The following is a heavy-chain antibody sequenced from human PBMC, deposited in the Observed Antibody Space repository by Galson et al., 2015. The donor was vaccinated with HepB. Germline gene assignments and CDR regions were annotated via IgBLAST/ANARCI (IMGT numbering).Heavy chain of an antibody. V-gene: IGHV1-18*01. D-gene: IGHD3-9*01. CDR2: ISAYNGNT. J-gene: IGHJ6*02. CDR3: ATRANYDILTGYQFHGMDV. CDR1: GYTFTSYG. Sequence: SVKVSCKASGYTFTSYGISWVRQAPGQGLEWMGWISAYNGNTNYAQKLQGRVTMTTDTSTSTAYMELRSLRSDDTAVYYCATRANYDILTGYQFHGMDVWGQGTTVTVSS.